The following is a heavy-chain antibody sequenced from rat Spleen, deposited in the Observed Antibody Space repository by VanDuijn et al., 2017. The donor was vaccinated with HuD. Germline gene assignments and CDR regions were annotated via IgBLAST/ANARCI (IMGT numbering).Heavy chain of an antibody. V-gene: IGHV5-25*01. CDR2: ISPSGVT. J-gene: IGHJ3*01. D-gene: IGHD4-3*01. CDR3: ARQDTSGYSNWFDY. Sequence: EVQLVESGGGLVQPGRSLKASCTASGFTFRNFDMAWVRQAPTKGLEWVASISPSGVTYYRDSVKGRFTVSRENAKSTLYLLMDSLRSEDTAPYYCARQDTSGYSNWFDYWGQGTLVTVSS. CDR1: GFTFRNFD.